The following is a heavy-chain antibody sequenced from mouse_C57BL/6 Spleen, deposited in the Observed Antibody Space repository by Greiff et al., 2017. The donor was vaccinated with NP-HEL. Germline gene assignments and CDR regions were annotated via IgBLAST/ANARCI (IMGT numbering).Heavy chain of an antibody. CDR2: IDPSDSYT. V-gene: IGHV1-59*01. CDR3: ASPSHYYGSSYGYFDV. Sequence: QVQLQQPGAELVRPGTSVKLSCKASGYTFTSYWMHWVKQRPGQGLEWIGVIDPSDSYTNYNQKFKGKATLTVDTSSSTAYMQLSSLTSEDSAVYYCASPSHYYGSSYGYFDVWGTGTTVTVSS. J-gene: IGHJ1*03. D-gene: IGHD1-1*01. CDR1: GYTFTSYW.